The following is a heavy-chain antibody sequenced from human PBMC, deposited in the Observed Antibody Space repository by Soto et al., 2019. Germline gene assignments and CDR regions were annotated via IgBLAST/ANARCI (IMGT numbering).Heavy chain of an antibody. D-gene: IGHD2-15*01. CDR1: GFKFSDYS. Sequence: EVQLVESGGGLVQPGGSLRLSCTASGFKFSDYSMNWVRQAPGKGLEWASYIGTSSSTVYYAYSVEGRFSISRDNAKNSLYLQMNSLSAEDTAGYYCARDSAYSFDYWGQGILVTVSP. J-gene: IGHJ4*02. CDR3: ARDSAYSFDY. CDR2: IGTSSSTV. V-gene: IGHV3-48*01.